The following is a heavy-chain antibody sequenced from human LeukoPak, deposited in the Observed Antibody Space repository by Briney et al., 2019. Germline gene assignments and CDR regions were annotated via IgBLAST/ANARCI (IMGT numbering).Heavy chain of an antibody. J-gene: IGHJ4*02. D-gene: IGHD1-26*01. CDR1: GFTFSSYG. CDR2: IWYDGSNK. Sequence: GGSLRLSCAASGFTFSSYGMHWVRQAPGKGLEWVAVIWYDGSNKYYADSVKGRFTISRDNSKNTLYLQMNSLRAEDTAVYYCARASREGAFDYWGQGTLVTVSS. CDR3: ARASREGAFDY. V-gene: IGHV3-33*01.